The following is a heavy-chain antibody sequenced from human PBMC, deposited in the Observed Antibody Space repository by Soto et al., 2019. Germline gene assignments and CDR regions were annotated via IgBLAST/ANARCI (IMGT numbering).Heavy chain of an antibody. V-gene: IGHV3-30*03. CDR1: TVTINVHG. Sequence: GGSLRLSCTSSTVTINVHGIQWVRQAPGKGLEWVAFISNDGRAQYYADSVKGRFTISRDYSKNTVDLQMNSLRNEETAVYYCARDIWSGDYKWFDSWGPGTLVTVSS. CDR2: ISNDGRAQ. D-gene: IGHD3-3*01. CDR3: ARDIWSGDYKWFDS. J-gene: IGHJ5*01.